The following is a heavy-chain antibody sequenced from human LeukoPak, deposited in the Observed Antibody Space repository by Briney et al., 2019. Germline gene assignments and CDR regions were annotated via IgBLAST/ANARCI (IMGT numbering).Heavy chain of an antibody. D-gene: IGHD3-10*01. Sequence: SETLSLTCTVSGGSISSYYWSWIRQPAGKGLEWIGRIYVSGSTNYNPSLKSRVTMSVDTSKNQFSLKLSSVTAADTAVYYCAKDLQTMVIGGAFDIWGQGTMVTVSS. CDR1: GGSISSYY. J-gene: IGHJ3*02. CDR3: AKDLQTMVIGGAFDI. V-gene: IGHV4-4*07. CDR2: IYVSGST.